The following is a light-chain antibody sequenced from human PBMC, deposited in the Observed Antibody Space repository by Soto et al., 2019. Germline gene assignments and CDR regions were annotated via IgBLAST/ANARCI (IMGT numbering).Light chain of an antibody. Sequence: ESVLTQSPGTLSLSPGERATLSCRAGQSVSSSYLAWYQQKPGQAPRLLIYGASSRATGIPDRFSGSGSGTDFTLNISRLEPEYFEVYYCQQYGSSHLGFCQGTKVDIK. CDR2: GAS. CDR3: QQYGSSHLG. V-gene: IGKV3-20*01. CDR1: QSVSSSY. J-gene: IGKJ1*01.